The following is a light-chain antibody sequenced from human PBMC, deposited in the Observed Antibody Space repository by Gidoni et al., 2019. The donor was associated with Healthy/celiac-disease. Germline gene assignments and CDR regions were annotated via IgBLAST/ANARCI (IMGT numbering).Light chain of an antibody. J-gene: IGLJ2*01. CDR3: QSADSSGTYVV. CDR1: ALPKQY. Sequence: YELTQPPSVSVSPGQTARITCSGDALPKQYAYWYQQKPGQAPVLVIYKDSERPSGIPERFSGSSSGTTVTLTISGVQAEDEADYYCQSADSSGTYVVFGGGTKLTVL. CDR2: KDS. V-gene: IGLV3-25*03.